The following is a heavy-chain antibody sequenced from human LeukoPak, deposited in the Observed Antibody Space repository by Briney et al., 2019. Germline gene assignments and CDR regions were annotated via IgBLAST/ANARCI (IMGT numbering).Heavy chain of an antibody. J-gene: IGHJ4*02. CDR3: ARGPYSSGWYIDY. CDR2: IGSSAGTI. V-gene: IGHV3-48*03. Sequence: GGSLRLSCAASGFTFSSYEMNWVRQAPGKGLEWVSFIGSSAGTIYYADSVKGRFTISRDNAKNSLYLQMSSLRAEDTAVYYCARGPYSSGWYIDYWGQGTLVTVSS. CDR1: GFTFSSYE. D-gene: IGHD6-19*01.